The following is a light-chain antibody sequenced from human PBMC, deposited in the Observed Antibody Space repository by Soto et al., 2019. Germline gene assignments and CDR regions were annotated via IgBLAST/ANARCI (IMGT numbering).Light chain of an antibody. V-gene: IGKV3-20*01. Sequence: EIVLTQSPGNLSLSPGERATLSCRASQSVSSSYLAWYQQKPGQAPRLLIYGASSRATGIPDRFSGSGSGTDFTLTIRRLEPEDFAVYYCQQYGSSRTFGQGTKVEIK. J-gene: IGKJ1*01. CDR1: QSVSSSY. CDR2: GAS. CDR3: QQYGSSRT.